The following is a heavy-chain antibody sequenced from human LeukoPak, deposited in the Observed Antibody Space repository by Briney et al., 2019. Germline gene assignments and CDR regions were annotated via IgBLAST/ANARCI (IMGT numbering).Heavy chain of an antibody. V-gene: IGHV1-69*05. Sequence: ASVKLSCKASGGSFTNYAISWGRQAPGQGLEWLGGIIPILGSATYAQHFQGKVTITMDESTTTASMALSSLRPADTAVFYCARGERAIPTYYWGQGNLVTVSS. CDR3: ARGERAIPTYY. D-gene: IGHD3-10*01. CDR1: GGSFTNYA. J-gene: IGHJ4*02. CDR2: IIPILGSA.